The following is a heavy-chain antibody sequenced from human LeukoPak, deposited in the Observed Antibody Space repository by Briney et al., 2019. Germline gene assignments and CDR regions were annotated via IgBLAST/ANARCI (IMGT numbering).Heavy chain of an antibody. V-gene: IGHV4-39*01. CDR2: FYYSGST. CDR1: GGSISSSTYY. CDR3: ARSVRFLEWLL. D-gene: IGHD3-3*01. Sequence: PSETLSLTCAVSGGSISSSTYYWGWIRQAPGKGLEWIGSFYYSGSTYYNPSLKSRVTISVDTSKNQFSLKLSSVTAPDTAIYYCARSVRFLEWLLWGQGALVTVSS. J-gene: IGHJ4*02.